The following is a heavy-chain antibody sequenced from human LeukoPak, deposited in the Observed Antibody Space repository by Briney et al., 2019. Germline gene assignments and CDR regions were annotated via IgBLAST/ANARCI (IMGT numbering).Heavy chain of an antibody. CDR3: ARSTVTAAPLFY. Sequence: NPSETLSLTCTVSGGSISGYHWSWIRQPPGKGLEWIGNIYYSGSTNCNPSLKSRVTISVDTSKNQFSLKLSSVTAADTAVYYCARSTVTAAPLFYWGQGTLVTVSS. D-gene: IGHD4-17*01. J-gene: IGHJ4*02. CDR1: GGSISGYH. CDR2: IYYSGST. V-gene: IGHV4-59*01.